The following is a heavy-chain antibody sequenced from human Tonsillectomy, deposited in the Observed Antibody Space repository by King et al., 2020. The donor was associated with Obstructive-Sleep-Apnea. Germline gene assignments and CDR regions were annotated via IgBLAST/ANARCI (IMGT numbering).Heavy chain of an antibody. V-gene: IGHV3-30*02. J-gene: IGHJ4*02. Sequence: VQLVESGGGVVQPGRSLRLSCAVSGFTFSDYGIHWVRQAPGKGLEWVTFITYDGSNKYYADSVKGRFTISRDNSKNTLYLQMNSLRPEDTAVYYCAKRGYGGNGPDYWGQGTLVTVSS. CDR2: ITYDGSNK. CDR1: GFTFSDYG. D-gene: IGHD4-23*01. CDR3: AKRGYGGNGPDY.